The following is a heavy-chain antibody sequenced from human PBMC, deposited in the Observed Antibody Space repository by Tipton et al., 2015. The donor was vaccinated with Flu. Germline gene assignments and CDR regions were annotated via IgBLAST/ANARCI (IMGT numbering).Heavy chain of an antibody. Sequence: LRLSCTVSGDSISTTIYYWGWIRQPPGKGLEWIGSIYHSGSTYYNPSLKSRVTISVDTAKNQFSLKLTSVTATDTAIYYCASAPTMTTFFFWGQGTLVTVSS. CDR3: ASAPTMTTFFF. J-gene: IGHJ4*02. V-gene: IGHV4-39*07. D-gene: IGHD4-17*01. CDR1: GDSISTTIYY. CDR2: IYHSGST.